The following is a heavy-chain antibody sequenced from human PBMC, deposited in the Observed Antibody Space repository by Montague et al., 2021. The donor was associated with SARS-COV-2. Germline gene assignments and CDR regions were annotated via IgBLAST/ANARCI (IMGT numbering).Heavy chain of an antibody. Sequence: SLRLSCAASGFIFSSYEMNWVRQAPGKGLGWISYISSSGGGSTKXYTDSVKGRFTISRDNAKNSLYLQMNSLRVEDTAIYYCARDRDWDDWCGMDVWGQGTTVTVSS. CDR1: GFIFSSYE. CDR3: ARDRDWDDWCGMDV. J-gene: IGHJ6*02. CDR2: ISSSGGGSTK. V-gene: IGHV3-48*03. D-gene: IGHD2-21*01.